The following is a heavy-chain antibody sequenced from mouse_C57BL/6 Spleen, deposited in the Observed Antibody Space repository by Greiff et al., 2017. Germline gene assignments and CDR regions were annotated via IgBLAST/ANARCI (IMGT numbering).Heavy chain of an antibody. J-gene: IGHJ2*01. CDR3: ARAGNWGVDY. CDR2: IYPGDGDT. D-gene: IGHD4-1*01. Sequence: VQLQQSGAELVKPGASVKISCKASGYAFSSYWMNWVKQRPGTGLEWIGQIYPGDGDTNYNGKFKGMATLTADKSSSTAYMPRSSLTSEDSAVYFCARAGNWGVDYWGQGTTLTVSS. V-gene: IGHV1-80*01. CDR1: GYAFSSYW.